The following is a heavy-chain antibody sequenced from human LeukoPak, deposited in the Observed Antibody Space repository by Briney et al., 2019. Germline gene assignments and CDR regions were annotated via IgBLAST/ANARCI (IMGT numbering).Heavy chain of an antibody. Sequence: PSETLSLTCAVYGGSFSGYYWSWIRQPPGKGLEWIGEINHSGSTNYNPSLKSRVTISVDTSKNQFSLKLSSVTAADTAVYYCARGHYNWNHRSRAEYFQHWGQGTLVTVSS. CDR1: GGSFSGYY. CDR2: INHSGST. V-gene: IGHV4-34*01. CDR3: ARGHYNWNHRSRAEYFQH. J-gene: IGHJ1*01. D-gene: IGHD1-20*01.